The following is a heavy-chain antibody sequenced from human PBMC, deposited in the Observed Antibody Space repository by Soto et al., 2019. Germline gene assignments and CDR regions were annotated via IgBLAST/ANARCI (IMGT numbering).Heavy chain of an antibody. CDR2: IYYSGST. J-gene: IGHJ4*02. D-gene: IGHD6-6*01. V-gene: IGHV4-39*01. Sequence: QLQLQESGPGLVKPSETLSLTCTVSAGSISSSSYYWGWIRQPPGKGLEWIGSIYYSGSTYYNPSLKSRVTISVDTSKNQFSLKLSSVTAADTAVYYCARSYSSSPEPFGYWGQGTLVTVSS. CDR1: AGSISSSSYY. CDR3: ARSYSSSPEPFGY.